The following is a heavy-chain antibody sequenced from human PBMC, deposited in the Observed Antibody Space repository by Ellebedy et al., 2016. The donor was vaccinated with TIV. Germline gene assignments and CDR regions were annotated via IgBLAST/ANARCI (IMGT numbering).Heavy chain of an antibody. V-gene: IGHV3-23*01. CDR2: ISGGGGST. CDR1: GFTFSGNA. Sequence: GESLKISXAASGFTFSGNAMSWVRQAPGKGLKWVSAISGGGGSTFYADSVKGRFTISRDNAKNTLYLQMNSLRAEDTAVYYCTRAGPSCGCSAGSCCDWHFDLWGRGTLVTVSS. D-gene: IGHD2-15*01. J-gene: IGHJ2*01. CDR3: TRAGPSCGCSAGSCCDWHFDL.